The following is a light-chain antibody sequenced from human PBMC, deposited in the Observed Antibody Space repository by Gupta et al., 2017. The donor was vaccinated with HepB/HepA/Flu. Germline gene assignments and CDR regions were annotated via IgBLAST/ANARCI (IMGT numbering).Light chain of an antibody. Sequence: NFMLTQPHSASESPGKTVNISCTRTGGSIATYYVQWYRKHSGSAPTTMIYEDNQRLSGGPDLFSGSIDSYSNSASLTISGLKTDDEADYYCQSYDSNNHVVFGGWTKLTVL. CDR1: GGSIATYY. CDR3: QSYDSNNHVV. V-gene: IGLV6-57*03. CDR2: EDN. J-gene: IGLJ2*01.